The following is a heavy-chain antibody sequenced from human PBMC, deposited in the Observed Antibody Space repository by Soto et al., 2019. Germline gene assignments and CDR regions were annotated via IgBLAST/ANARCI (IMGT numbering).Heavy chain of an antibody. D-gene: IGHD1-1*01. CDR1: GYAFTTYG. Sequence: QVHLVQSGAEVKKPGASVKVSCKGSGYAFTTYGITWVRQAPGQGLEWMGWISAHNGNTNYAQKLQGRVTVTRDTSTRPAYMGLRSRRSDDTAVYYCARGRYGDYWGQGALVTVPS. J-gene: IGHJ4*02. V-gene: IGHV1-18*01. CDR3: ARGRYGDY. CDR2: ISAHNGNT.